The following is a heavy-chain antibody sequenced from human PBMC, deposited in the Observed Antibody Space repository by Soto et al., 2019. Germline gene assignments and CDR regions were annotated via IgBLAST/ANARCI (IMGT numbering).Heavy chain of an antibody. Sequence: PGGSVRLSCTASGFTFGGYAMSWVRQAPGKGLEWVGFIRSKAYGGTTEYAASVKGRFTISRDDSKSIAYLQMNSLKTEDTAVYYCTRDLYSSSPYLFDYWGQGTLVTVSS. CDR2: IRSKAYGGTT. V-gene: IGHV3-49*04. J-gene: IGHJ4*02. CDR1: GFTFGGYA. CDR3: TRDLYSSSPYLFDY. D-gene: IGHD6-6*01.